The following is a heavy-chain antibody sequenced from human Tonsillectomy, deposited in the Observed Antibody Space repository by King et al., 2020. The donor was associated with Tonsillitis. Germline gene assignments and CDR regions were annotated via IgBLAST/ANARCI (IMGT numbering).Heavy chain of an antibody. CDR1: GFTFSSYA. CDR3: AKGLYRDGVHFDY. V-gene: IGHV3-23*04. Sequence: EVQLVESGGGLVQPGGSLRLSCAASGFTFSSYAMSWVRQAPGKGLEWVSTISGSGGSTYYADSVKGRFPISRDNSKNTLYLQMNSLRAEDTAVYYCAKGLYRDGVHFDYWGQGTLVTVSS. D-gene: IGHD5-24*01. CDR2: ISGSGGST. J-gene: IGHJ4*02.